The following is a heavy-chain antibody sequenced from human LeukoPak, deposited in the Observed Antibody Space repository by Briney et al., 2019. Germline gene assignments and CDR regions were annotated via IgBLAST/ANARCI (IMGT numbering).Heavy chain of an antibody. CDR3: ARGSRVAGTTHPQLFDY. Sequence: PSETLSLTCTVSGGSISSHYWSWIRQPPGKGLEWIGYIYYSGSTNYNPSLKSRVTISVDTSKNQFSLKLSSVTAADTAVYYCARGSRVAGTTHPQLFDYWGQGTLVTVSP. CDR1: GGSISSHY. CDR2: IYYSGST. V-gene: IGHV4-59*11. D-gene: IGHD1-7*01. J-gene: IGHJ4*02.